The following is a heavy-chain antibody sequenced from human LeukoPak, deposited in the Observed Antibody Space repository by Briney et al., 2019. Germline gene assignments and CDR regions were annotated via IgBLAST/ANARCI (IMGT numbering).Heavy chain of an antibody. J-gene: IGHJ4*02. Sequence: SETLSLTCIVSGGSISSYYWSWIRQPPGKGLEWIGYIYYSGSTNYNPSLKSRVTISVATSKNQFSLKLSSVTAADTAVYYCARESVAAGGTLWGQGTLVTVSS. CDR1: GGSISSYY. CDR3: ARESVAAGGTL. D-gene: IGHD6-13*01. V-gene: IGHV4-59*01. CDR2: IYYSGST.